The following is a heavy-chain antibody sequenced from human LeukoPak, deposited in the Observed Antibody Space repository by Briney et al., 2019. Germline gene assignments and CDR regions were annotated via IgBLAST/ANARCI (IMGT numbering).Heavy chain of an antibody. J-gene: IGHJ6*02. CDR1: GFTFSSYS. Sequence: GGSLRLSCAASGFTFSSYSMNWVRQAPGKGLEWISYISGSSKIIHWAESLKGRFTISRDNAKNSLYLQMNSLRDEDTAVYCCARDYSSSGTFFGYYYGMDVWGQGTTVTVSS. V-gene: IGHV3-48*02. CDR2: ISGSSKII. CDR3: ARDYSSSGTFFGYYYGMDV. D-gene: IGHD2-2*01.